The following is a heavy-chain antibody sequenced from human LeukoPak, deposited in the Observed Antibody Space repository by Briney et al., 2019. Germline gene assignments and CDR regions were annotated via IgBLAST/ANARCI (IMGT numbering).Heavy chain of an antibody. Sequence: PSQTLSLTCTVSGGSISSGDYYWSWIRQPPRKGLEWIGYIYYSGSTNYNPSLKSRVTISVDTYKNQFSLKLSSVTAADTAVYYCARVSYYDSSGYFRSPYYYMDVWGKGTTVTVSS. D-gene: IGHD3-22*01. CDR1: GGSISSGDYY. CDR2: IYYSGST. J-gene: IGHJ6*03. CDR3: ARVSYYDSSGYFRSPYYYMDV. V-gene: IGHV4-30-4*08.